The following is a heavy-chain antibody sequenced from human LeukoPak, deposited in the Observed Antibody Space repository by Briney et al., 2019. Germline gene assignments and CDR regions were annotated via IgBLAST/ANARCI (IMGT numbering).Heavy chain of an antibody. CDR2: VHYDGSNK. D-gene: IGHD6-13*01. Sequence: PGGSLRLSCAASGFTFSSYGMHWVRQAPGKGLEWVAFVHYDGSNKYYADSVKGRFTISRDNSKNTLYLQMNSLRAEDTAVYYCAVRYSGSWYLFDYWGQGTLVTVSS. CDR1: GFTFSSYG. V-gene: IGHV3-30*02. J-gene: IGHJ4*02. CDR3: AVRYSGSWYLFDY.